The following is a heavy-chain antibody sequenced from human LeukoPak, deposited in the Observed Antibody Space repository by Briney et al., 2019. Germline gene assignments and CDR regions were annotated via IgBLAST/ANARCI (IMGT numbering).Heavy chain of an antibody. CDR1: GGSIRSSSYY. D-gene: IGHD3-10*01. Sequence: SETLSLTCTVSGGSIRSSSYYWGWIRQPPGKGLEWIGSIYYSGSTYYNPSLKSRVTISVDRSKNQFSLKLSSVTAADTAVYYCASLYGSGSQKHVDYWGQGTLVTVSS. V-gene: IGHV4-39*07. CDR2: IYYSGST. J-gene: IGHJ4*02. CDR3: ASLYGSGSQKHVDY.